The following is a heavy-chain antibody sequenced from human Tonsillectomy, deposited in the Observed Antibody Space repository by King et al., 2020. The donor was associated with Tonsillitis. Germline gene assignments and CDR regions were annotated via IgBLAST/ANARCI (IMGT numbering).Heavy chain of an antibody. Sequence: VQLVESGGGVVQPGGSLRLSCAASGFSFRNDDMHWVRQAPGRGLEWGTFIRNDGTYKYYAGSVKGRFTISRDNSKNTLYLQMNSLTTEDTAVYYCVKEGGISGLGGMDVWGQGTTVTVSS. CDR3: VKEGGISGLGGMDV. CDR2: IRNDGTYK. D-gene: IGHD3-10*01. CDR1: GFSFRNDD. V-gene: IGHV3-30*02. J-gene: IGHJ6*02.